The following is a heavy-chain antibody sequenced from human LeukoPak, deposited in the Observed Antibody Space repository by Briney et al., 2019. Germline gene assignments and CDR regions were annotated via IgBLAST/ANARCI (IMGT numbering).Heavy chain of an antibody. V-gene: IGHV1-2*02. D-gene: IGHD3-16*01. Sequence: GASVKVSCKASGYTFTDYYLLWVRQAPGQGLEWMGWTKTNSGATDYAQNFEARVTMTRDTSSGTAYLDLSSLTSDDTAVYYCARGRRILGGPESAGDFFDYWGQGTLVIVSS. CDR1: GYTFTDYY. J-gene: IGHJ4*01. CDR2: TKTNSGAT. CDR3: ARGRRILGGPESAGDFFDY.